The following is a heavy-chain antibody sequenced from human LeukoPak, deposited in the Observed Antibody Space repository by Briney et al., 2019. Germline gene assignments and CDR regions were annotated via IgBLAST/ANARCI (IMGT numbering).Heavy chain of an antibody. D-gene: IGHD3-22*01. V-gene: IGHV3-15*01. CDR2: IKSKIDGGTT. J-gene: IGHJ4*02. CDR3: TTVYYDTRGVDY. Sequence: GGSLRLSCAASGFTFSSYEMTWVRQAPGKGLEWVGRIKSKIDGGTTDYAAPVKGRFTISRDDSKNTLYLQMNSLKTEDTAVYYCTTVYYDTRGVDYWGQGTLVTVSS. CDR1: GFTFSSYE.